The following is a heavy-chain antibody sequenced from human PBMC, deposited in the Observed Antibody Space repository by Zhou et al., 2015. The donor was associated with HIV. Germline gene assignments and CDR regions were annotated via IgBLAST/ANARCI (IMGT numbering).Heavy chain of an antibody. CDR2: INPSGGST. CDR1: GYTFTSYY. V-gene: IGHV1-46*01. J-gene: IGHJ6*02. CDR3: SKGGYTYGRSFGMDV. Sequence: QVQLVQSGAEVKKPGASVKVSCKASGYTFTSYYVHWVRQAPGQGLEWMGIINPSGGSTTYTQKFQGRVTMTRDTSTSTVYMELSRLRSDDTAVYYCSKGGYTYGRSFGMDVWGQGTTVTVSS. D-gene: IGHD5-18*01.